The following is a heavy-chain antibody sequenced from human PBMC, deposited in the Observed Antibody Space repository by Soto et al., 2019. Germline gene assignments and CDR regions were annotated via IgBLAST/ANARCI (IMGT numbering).Heavy chain of an antibody. CDR2: IHSGGIT. CDR3: ARGTSRYYFDY. J-gene: IGHJ4*02. V-gene: IGHV3-53*01. Sequence: PGGSLRLSCAASGFSVSTYYMTWVRQAPGKGLGWVSIIHSGGITYYADSVRGRFTISRDNSKNTLFLQVNNLRADDTAVYYCARGTSRYYFDYWGQGALVTVSS. CDR1: GFSVSTYY.